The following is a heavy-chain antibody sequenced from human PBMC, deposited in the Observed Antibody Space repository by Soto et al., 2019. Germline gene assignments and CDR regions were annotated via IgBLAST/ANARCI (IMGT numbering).Heavy chain of an antibody. Sequence: EVQLVESGGALVQPGGSLRLSCAASGFTVSNNYMSWVRQAPGKGLEWVSLIYSGGTTSYADSVKGRFTISRDSSKNTLHLQMNSLRAEDTAVYYCARNSGSKLGPRTAGEGHWGQGTLVTVSS. CDR3: ARNSGSKLGPRTAGEGH. CDR1: GFTVSNNY. J-gene: IGHJ4*02. V-gene: IGHV3-66*01. D-gene: IGHD7-27*01. CDR2: IYSGGTT.